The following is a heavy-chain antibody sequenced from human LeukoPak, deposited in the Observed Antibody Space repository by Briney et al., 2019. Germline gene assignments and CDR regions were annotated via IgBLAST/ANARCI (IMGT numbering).Heavy chain of an antibody. J-gene: IGHJ4*01. CDR3: ASHGSSGHDPLT. V-gene: IGHV4-59*08. D-gene: IGHD5-12*01. CDR1: GDSIRSYY. Sequence: PSETLSLTCTVSGDSIRSYYWNWIRRPPGKGLKWIGYIYYTGSTSYNPSLKSLVTISLETSKSQFSLRLTSVTAADTAVYYCASHGSSGHDPLTWGQGTLVTVSS. CDR2: IYYTGST.